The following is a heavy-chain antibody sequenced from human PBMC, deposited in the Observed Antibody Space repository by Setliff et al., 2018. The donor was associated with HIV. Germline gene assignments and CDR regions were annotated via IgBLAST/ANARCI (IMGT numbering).Heavy chain of an antibody. J-gene: IGHJ4*02. V-gene: IGHV1-2*06. CDR1: GYTFTAYY. Sequence: ASVKVSCKAPGYTFTAYYIHWVRQAPGQGLEWMGRINPNSGGTNYAQKFQGRVTITRDTSISTAYMDLSRLRSDDTAVYYCARTNYFDFCGQGTLVTVSS. CDR3: ARTNYFDF. CDR2: INPNSGGT.